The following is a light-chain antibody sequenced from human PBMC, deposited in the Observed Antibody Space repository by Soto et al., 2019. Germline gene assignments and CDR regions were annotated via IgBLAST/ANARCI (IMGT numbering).Light chain of an antibody. Sequence: QSALTQPPSASGSPGQSVTISCTGTSSDVGGYNYVSWYQQHPGKAPKLMIYEVSKRPSGVPDRFSGSKSGNTASLTVSGLLADDEADDYCSSYAGSNIWVFGGGTKLTVL. CDR1: SSDVGGYNY. CDR3: SSYAGSNIWV. CDR2: EVS. J-gene: IGLJ3*02. V-gene: IGLV2-8*01.